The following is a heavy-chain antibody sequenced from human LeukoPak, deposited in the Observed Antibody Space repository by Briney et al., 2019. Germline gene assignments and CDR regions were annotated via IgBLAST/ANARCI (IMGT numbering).Heavy chain of an antibody. D-gene: IGHD2-15*01. J-gene: IGHJ4*02. CDR1: GASLSSSSYY. V-gene: IGHV4-39*01. CDR2: VYYSGNT. CDR3: ARHGGVPATAVWFAY. Sequence: PSETLSLTCTVSGASLSSSSYYWDWIRQPPGKGLEWIGTVYYSGNTYYNPSLKSRVAISVDTSKNQFSLNLSSVTAADPATYYCARHGGVPATAVWFAYWGQGTLVTVSS.